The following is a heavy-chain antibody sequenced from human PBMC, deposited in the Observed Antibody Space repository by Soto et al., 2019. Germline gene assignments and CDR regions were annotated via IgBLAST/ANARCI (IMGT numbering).Heavy chain of an antibody. Sequence: PSETLSLTCTVSGGSISSSSYYWGWIRQPPGKGLEWIGSIYYSGSTYYNPSLKSRVTISVDTSKNQFSLKLSSVTAADTAVYYCARPTNGFPYGMDVWGQGTTVTVSS. CDR2: IYYSGST. CDR1: GGSISSSSYY. V-gene: IGHV4-39*01. CDR3: ARPTNGFPYGMDV. J-gene: IGHJ6*02. D-gene: IGHD2-8*01.